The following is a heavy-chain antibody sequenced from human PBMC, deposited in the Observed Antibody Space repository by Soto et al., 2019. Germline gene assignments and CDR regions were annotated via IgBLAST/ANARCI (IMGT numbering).Heavy chain of an antibody. D-gene: IGHD3-10*01. CDR1: GFTVSVKKY. V-gene: IGHV3-53*01. CDR3: ATWHLREHAYDI. J-gene: IGHJ3*02. Sequence: PGGSLRLSCAAFGFTVSVKKYVAWVRQAPGKGLEWVSALYDLDGTYYADSVKGRFTTSSDSSRTTVYLQMNDLRPDDTAVYSCATWHLREHAYDIWGQGTTVTVSS. CDR2: LYDLDGT.